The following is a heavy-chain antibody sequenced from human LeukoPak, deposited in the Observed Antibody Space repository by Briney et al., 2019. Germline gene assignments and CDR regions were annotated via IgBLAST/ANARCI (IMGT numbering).Heavy chain of an antibody. J-gene: IGHJ4*02. CDR2: IIPIFGTA. Sequence: VKVSCKASGYTFTSYGISWVRQAPGQGLEWMGGIIPIFGTANYAQKFQGRVTITADKSTSTAYMELRSLRSDDTAVYYCARQGYGVTSQGAADYWGQGTLVTVSS. CDR3: ARQGYGVTSQGAADY. CDR1: GYTFTSYG. D-gene: IGHD4-23*01. V-gene: IGHV1-69*13.